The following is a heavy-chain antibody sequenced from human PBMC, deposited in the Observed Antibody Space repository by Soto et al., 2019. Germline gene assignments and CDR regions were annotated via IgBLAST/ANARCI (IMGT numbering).Heavy chain of an antibody. CDR1: GGTFSSYA. D-gene: IGHD3-22*01. V-gene: IGHV1-69*06. Sequence: QVQLVQSGAEVKKPGSSVKVSCKASGGTFSSYAISWVRQAPGQGLEWMGGIIPIFGTANYAQKFQGRVTITADKSTSTAYLELSSLRSGDTAVYYCARETYYYDSSGPTFDYWGQGTLVTVSS. CDR3: ARETYYYDSSGPTFDY. J-gene: IGHJ4*02. CDR2: IIPIFGTA.